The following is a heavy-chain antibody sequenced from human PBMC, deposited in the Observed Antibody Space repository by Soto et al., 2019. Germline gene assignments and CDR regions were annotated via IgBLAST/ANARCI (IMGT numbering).Heavy chain of an antibody. CDR1: GFTFSSYA. D-gene: IGHD6-19*01. V-gene: IGHV3-30-3*01. Sequence: GGSLRLSCAPSGFTFSSYAMHWVRQAPGKGLEWVAVISYDGSNKYYAGSVKGRFTISRDNSKNTLYLQMNSLRAEDTAVYYCARDHNIAVAGTLPYGMDVWGQGTTVTVSS. CDR3: ARDHNIAVAGTLPYGMDV. CDR2: ISYDGSNK. J-gene: IGHJ6*02.